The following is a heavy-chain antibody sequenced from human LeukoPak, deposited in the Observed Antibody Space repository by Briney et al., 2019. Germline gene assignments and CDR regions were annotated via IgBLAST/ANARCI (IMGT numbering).Heavy chain of an antibody. D-gene: IGHD3-10*01. CDR3: ARRRHYYGSGSPFDY. CDR2: INHSGST. V-gene: IGHV4-34*01. Sequence: PSETLSLTCAVYGGSFSGYYWSWIGQPPGKGLEWIGEINHSGSTNYNPSLKSRVTISVDTSKNQFSLKLSSVTAADTAVYYCARRRHYYGSGSPFDYWGQGTLVTASS. J-gene: IGHJ4*02. CDR1: GGSFSGYY.